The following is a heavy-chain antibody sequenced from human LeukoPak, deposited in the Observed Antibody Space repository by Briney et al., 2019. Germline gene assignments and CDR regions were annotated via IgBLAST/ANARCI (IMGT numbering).Heavy chain of an antibody. CDR1: GFTFSSYA. D-gene: IGHD1-14*01. V-gene: IGHV3-30*04. CDR2: ISYDGSNK. CDR3: ARAPVSYYFDY. J-gene: IGHJ4*02. Sequence: PGGSLRLSCAASGFTFSSYAMHWVRQAPGKGLEWVAVISYDGSNKYYADSVKGRFTISRDNSKNTLYLQMNSLRAEDTAVYYCARAPVSYYFDYWGQGTLVTVSS.